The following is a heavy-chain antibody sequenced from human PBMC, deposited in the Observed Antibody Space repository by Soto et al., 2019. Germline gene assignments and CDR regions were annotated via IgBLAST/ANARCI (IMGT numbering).Heavy chain of an antibody. CDR2: ISHSGST. CDR3: ARSPLATYYFDH. Sequence: QVQLQESGPGLVKPSGTLSLTCAVSGVSISSSYWWSWVRQPPGNGLEWIGEISHSGSTVYNPSLKCRLTISVDKSKTHISLILTSVAAADTAVYYCARSPLATYYFDHWGQGTAVTVSS. J-gene: IGHJ4*01. CDR1: GVSISSSYW. V-gene: IGHV4-4*02.